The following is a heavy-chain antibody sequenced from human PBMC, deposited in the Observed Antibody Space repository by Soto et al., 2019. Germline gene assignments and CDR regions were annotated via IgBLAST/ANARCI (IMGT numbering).Heavy chain of an antibody. D-gene: IGHD2-2*03. CDR3: AREDGAVDIVVVPAPHFDY. CDR1: GGSFSGYY. Sequence: PSETLSLTCAVYGGSFSGYYWSWIRQPPGKGLEWIGEINHSGSTNYNPSLKSRVTISVDTSKNQFSLKLSSVTAADTAVHYCAREDGAVDIVVVPAPHFDYWGQGTLVTVSS. J-gene: IGHJ4*02. V-gene: IGHV4-34*01. CDR2: INHSGST.